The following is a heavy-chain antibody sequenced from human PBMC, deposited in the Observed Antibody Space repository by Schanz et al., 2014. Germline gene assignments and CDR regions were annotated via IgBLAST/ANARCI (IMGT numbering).Heavy chain of an antibody. Sequence: EVQLLESGGGLVQPGGSLRLSCAASGFTFSNYAMGWVRQTPGKGLEWVSTLSGSGAGTFYADSVKGRFTISRDNARNSLYLQLNSLRVEDTAVYYCARDLISSGWYGWGQGTLVTVSA. D-gene: IGHD6-19*01. CDR1: GFTFSNYA. CDR2: LSGSGAGT. J-gene: IGHJ4*02. V-gene: IGHV3-23*01. CDR3: ARDLISSGWYG.